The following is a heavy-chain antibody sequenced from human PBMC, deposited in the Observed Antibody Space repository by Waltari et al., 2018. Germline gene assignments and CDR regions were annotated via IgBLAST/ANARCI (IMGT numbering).Heavy chain of an antibody. Sequence: EVQVMESGGGLVQPGGSLRLSCVASGFTFRSFRMTWVRQAPGKGLEWRANIKQDGNEKYYVDAVKGRFTVSRDNAKNSVYLEMNSLRAEDTAVYYCARGAFGSFDYWGQGTLVTVSS. CDR1: GFTFRSFR. V-gene: IGHV3-7*01. D-gene: IGHD3-16*01. CDR2: IKQDGNEK. CDR3: ARGAFGSFDY. J-gene: IGHJ4*02.